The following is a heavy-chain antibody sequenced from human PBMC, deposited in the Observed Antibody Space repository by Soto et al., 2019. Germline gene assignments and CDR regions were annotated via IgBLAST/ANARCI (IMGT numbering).Heavy chain of an antibody. V-gene: IGHV3-21*01. CDR3: ARDPSYCSSTSCYKDYYYGMAV. CDR2: ISSSSSYI. D-gene: IGHD2-2*02. J-gene: IGHJ6*02. CDR1: GFTFSSYS. Sequence: GSLRLSCAASGFTFSSYSINLVRQAAWKGLEWVSSISSSSSYIYYADSVKGRFTISRDNAKNSLYLQMNSLRAEDTAVYYCARDPSYCSSTSCYKDYYYGMAVWGQGTTVTVSS.